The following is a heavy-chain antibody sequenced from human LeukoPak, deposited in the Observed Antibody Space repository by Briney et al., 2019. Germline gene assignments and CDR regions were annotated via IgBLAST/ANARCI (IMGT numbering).Heavy chain of an antibody. D-gene: IGHD6-19*01. CDR2: IYTSGST. CDR1: GGSISSYY. Sequence: PSETLSLTCTVSGGSISSYYGSSIRQPARKGLEWIGRIYTSGSTNYNPSLKSRVTMSVDTSKNKFSLKLSSVTAADTAVYYCARDSSGWSSGYYFDYWGQGTLVTVSS. CDR3: ARDSSGWSSGYYFDY. J-gene: IGHJ4*02. V-gene: IGHV4-4*07.